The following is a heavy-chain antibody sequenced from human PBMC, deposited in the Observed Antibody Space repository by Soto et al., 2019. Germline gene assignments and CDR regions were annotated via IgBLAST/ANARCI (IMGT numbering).Heavy chain of an antibody. CDR2: INHSGST. J-gene: IGHJ5*02. CDR1: GGSFSGYY. D-gene: IGHD6-13*01. Sequence: QVQLQQWGAGLLKPSETLSLTCAVYGGSFSGYYWSWIRQPPGKGLEWIGEINHSGSTYYNPSLKSRVTISVDTSKNQFSLKLSSVTAADTAVYYCARRVAAADNWFDPWGQGTLVTVSS. V-gene: IGHV4-34*01. CDR3: ARRVAAADNWFDP.